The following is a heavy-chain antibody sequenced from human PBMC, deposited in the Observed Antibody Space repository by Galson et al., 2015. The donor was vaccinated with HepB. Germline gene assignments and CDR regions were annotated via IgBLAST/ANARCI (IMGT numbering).Heavy chain of an antibody. J-gene: IGHJ4*02. CDR2: ISSTSTSI. D-gene: IGHD5-12*01. CDR1: GFTFSSYS. V-gene: IGHV3-21*01. CDR3: ARSRGYDTRDFDY. Sequence: SLRLSCAASGFTFSSYSMNWVRQAPGKGLEWVSSISSTSTSIYYADSMKGRFTISRDNAKNSLYLQMNSLRAEDTAVYYCARSRGYDTRDFDYWGQGTLVTVSS.